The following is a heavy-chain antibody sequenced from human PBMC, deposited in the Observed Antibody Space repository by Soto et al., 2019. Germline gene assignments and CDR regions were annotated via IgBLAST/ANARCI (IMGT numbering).Heavy chain of an antibody. V-gene: IGHV4-30-4*01. CDR2: ISYSGST. D-gene: IGHD6-6*01. CDR1: GGSINTINNY. CDR3: AREEAARIERWFDP. J-gene: IGHJ5*02. Sequence: SETLSLTCTVSGGSINTINNYWSWIRQPPGKGLEWIGFISYSGSTYYNPSLMSRLTISLDTSTNRFSLKLTSVTAADTAVYYCAREEAARIERWFDPWGQGTLVTVSS.